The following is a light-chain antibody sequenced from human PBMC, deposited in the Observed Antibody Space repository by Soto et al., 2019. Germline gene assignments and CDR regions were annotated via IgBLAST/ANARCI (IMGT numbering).Light chain of an antibody. J-gene: IGKJ4*01. CDR3: QQYNHFSS. Sequence: DIQMTQSPSTLSASVGDRVAITCRASQSLATRLAWYQQKPGKAPKLLMYQASILVGGVPSRFSGSGSGTEFTLTISSLQPDDFATYFCQQYNHFSSFGGGTKVDIK. CDR1: QSLATR. V-gene: IGKV1-5*03. CDR2: QAS.